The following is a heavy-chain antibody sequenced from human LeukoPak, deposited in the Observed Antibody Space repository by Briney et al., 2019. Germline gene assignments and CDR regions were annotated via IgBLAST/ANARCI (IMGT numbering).Heavy chain of an antibody. J-gene: IGHJ4*02. CDR3: ARVRGFTVTSVVYFDY. Sequence: GGPLRLSCAASGFTFSSYSMNWVRQAPGKGLEWVSSISSSSSYIYYADSVKGRFTISRDNAKNSLYLQMNSLRAEDTAVYYCARVRGFTVTSVVYFDYWGQGTLVTVSS. CDR2: ISSSSSYI. CDR1: GFTFSSYS. D-gene: IGHD4-17*01. V-gene: IGHV3-21*01.